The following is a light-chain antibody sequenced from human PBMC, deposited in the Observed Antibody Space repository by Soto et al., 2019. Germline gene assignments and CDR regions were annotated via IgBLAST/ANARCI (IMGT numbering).Light chain of an antibody. CDR1: SSNIGSNT. J-gene: IGLJ2*01. V-gene: IGLV1-44*01. CDR2: GDN. CDR3: AAWDDSPNGV. Sequence: QSVLTQPPSSSGTPGQRVTISCSGSSSNIGSNTVNWYQQLPGTAPKLLIYGDNQRPSGVPDRFSGSKSGTSASLAISGLQSGDEADYYCAAWDDSPNGVFGGGTPLTV.